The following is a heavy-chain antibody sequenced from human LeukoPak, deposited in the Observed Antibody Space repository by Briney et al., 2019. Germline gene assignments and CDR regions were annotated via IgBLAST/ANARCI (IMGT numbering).Heavy chain of an antibody. CDR3: ARKIIVGAHSSFDY. J-gene: IGHJ4*02. V-gene: IGHV1-46*01. Sequence: ASVKVSCKASGYTFISYYIHWVRQAPGQGLEWMGLINPSSGNTPYAQQFQGRVTMTRDTSTSTVYMELSSLRSEDTAVYYCARKIIVGAHSSFDYWGQGTLVTVSS. D-gene: IGHD1-26*01. CDR2: INPSSGNT. CDR1: GYTFISYY.